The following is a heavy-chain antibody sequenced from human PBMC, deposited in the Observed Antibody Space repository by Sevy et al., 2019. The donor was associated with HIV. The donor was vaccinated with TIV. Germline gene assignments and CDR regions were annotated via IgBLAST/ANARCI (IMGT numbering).Heavy chain of an antibody. CDR3: ARDCSSSNCLWGLDV. D-gene: IGHD2-2*01. Sequence: GGSLRLSCAASGFTFSTYWMSWVRQAPGKGLEWVANIKKDGSEKYYVDSVKGRFTISRDNAKNSLYLQINSLRVEDTAVYYCARDCSSSNCLWGLDVWGQGTSVTVSS. J-gene: IGHJ6*02. CDR1: GFTFSTYW. V-gene: IGHV3-7*03. CDR2: IKKDGSEK.